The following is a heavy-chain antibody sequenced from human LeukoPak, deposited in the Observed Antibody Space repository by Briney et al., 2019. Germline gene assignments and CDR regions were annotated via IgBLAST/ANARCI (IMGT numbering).Heavy chain of an antibody. D-gene: IGHD1-1*01. Sequence: GESLKISCWGPGYSFTSYWIGWVRQMPGEGLEWMGSNYPGDCDTRYSPPFQGQVPISADKSISTAYLQWSSLKASDSGMYDCARGVKRGGLGNDAFDIWGQGTMVTVSS. CDR2: NYPGDCDT. V-gene: IGHV5-51*01. CDR3: ARGVKRGGLGNDAFDI. J-gene: IGHJ3*02. CDR1: GYSFTSYW.